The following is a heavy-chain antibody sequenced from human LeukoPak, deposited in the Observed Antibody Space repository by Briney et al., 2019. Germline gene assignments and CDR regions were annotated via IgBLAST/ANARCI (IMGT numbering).Heavy chain of an antibody. Sequence: GGSLRLSCAASGFTFSNYWMSWVRQAPGKGLEWVANIKQDGSEKYYVDSVKGRFTISRDDTKNSLYLQMNSLRAEDTAVYYCARVGPSGYSGYDIDYWGQGTLVTVSS. J-gene: IGHJ4*02. D-gene: IGHD5-12*01. V-gene: IGHV3-7*01. CDR1: GFTFSNYW. CDR3: ARVGPSGYSGYDIDY. CDR2: IKQDGSEK.